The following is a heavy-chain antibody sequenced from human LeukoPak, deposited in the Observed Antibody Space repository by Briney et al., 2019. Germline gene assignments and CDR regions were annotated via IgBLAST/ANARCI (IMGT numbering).Heavy chain of an antibody. CDR3: ARGLLKLGFDS. V-gene: IGHV6-1*01. D-gene: IGHD3-9*01. CDR1: GXSVSTNSCA. J-gene: IGHJ4*02. CDR2: TYYRSKWYN. Sequence: LSQTLSLTCAISGXSVSTNSCAWNWIRQSPSRGLEWLGRTYYRSKWYNDYAVSVRGRITINPDTSKNQFYLQLNSVTPEDTAVYYCARGLLKLGFDSWGQGTLVTVSS.